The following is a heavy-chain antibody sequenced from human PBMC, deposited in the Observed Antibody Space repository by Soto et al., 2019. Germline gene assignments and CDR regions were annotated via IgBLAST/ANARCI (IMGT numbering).Heavy chain of an antibody. V-gene: IGHV3-23*01. CDR3: AKVTKRAAAGRYEYYKYGMDV. Sequence: GGSLRLSCAASGFIFSSNAMTWVRQPPGKGLEWVSIISGNGDTTYYPDSVKGRFTVSRDNSKNTVFLQMNSLRAEDTAVYYCAKVTKRAAAGRYEYYKYGMDVWGQGTTVTVSS. CDR1: GFIFSSNA. J-gene: IGHJ6*02. D-gene: IGHD6-13*01. CDR2: ISGNGDTT.